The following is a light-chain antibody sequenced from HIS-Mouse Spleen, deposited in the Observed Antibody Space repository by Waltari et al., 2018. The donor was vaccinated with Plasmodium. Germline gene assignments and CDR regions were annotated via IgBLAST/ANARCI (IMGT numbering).Light chain of an antibody. V-gene: IGKV3-15*01. J-gene: IGKJ4*01. CDR2: GAS. Sequence: EIVMTQSHATLSVSPGERDTLSCRASQSVSSNLAWYQQKPGQAPRLLIYGASTRATGIPARFSGSGSGTEFTLTISSLQSEDFAVYYCQQYNNWPLLTFGGGTKVEIK. CDR3: QQYNNWPLLT. CDR1: QSVSSN.